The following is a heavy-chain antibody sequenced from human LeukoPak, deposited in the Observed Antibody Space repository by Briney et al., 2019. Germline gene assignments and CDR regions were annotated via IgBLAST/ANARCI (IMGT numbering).Heavy chain of an antibody. Sequence: GGSLRLSCATSGFTFSSYEMNWVRQAPGKGLEWVSYISSSGNTIYYPDSVKGRFTISRDNAKNSLYLQMNSLRAEDTAVYYCARGGYSYGLSFCAYWGQGTLVTVSS. V-gene: IGHV3-48*03. J-gene: IGHJ4*02. CDR1: GFTFSSYE. D-gene: IGHD5-18*01. CDR2: ISSSGNTI. CDR3: ARGGYSYGLSFCAY.